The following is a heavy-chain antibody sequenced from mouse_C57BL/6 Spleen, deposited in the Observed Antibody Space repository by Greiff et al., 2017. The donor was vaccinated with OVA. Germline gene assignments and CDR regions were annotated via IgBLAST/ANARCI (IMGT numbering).Heavy chain of an antibody. CDR1: GYAFSSSW. CDR3: ARGDSTVVAEGGFDY. D-gene: IGHD1-1*01. V-gene: IGHV1-82*01. J-gene: IGHJ2*01. CDR2: IYPGDGDT. Sequence: QVQLQQSGPELVKPGASVKISCKASGYAFSSSWMNWVKQRPGKGLEWIGRIYPGDGDTNYNGKFKGKATLTADKSSSTAYMQLSSLTSEDSAVYFCARGDSTVVAEGGFDYWGQGTTLTVSS.